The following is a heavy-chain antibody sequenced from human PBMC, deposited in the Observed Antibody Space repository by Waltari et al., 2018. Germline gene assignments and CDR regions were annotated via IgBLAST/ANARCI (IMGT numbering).Heavy chain of an antibody. D-gene: IGHD3-22*01. J-gene: IGHJ4*02. CDR1: GGSISSGSYY. V-gene: IGHV4-61*02. CDR3: ASSGYYYGYFDY. Sequence: QVQLQESGPGLVKPSQTLSLTCTVSGGSISSGSYYWSWIRQPAGKGLEWIGRIYTSGSTNYNPSLKSRVTISVDTSKNQFSLKLSSVTAADTAVYYCASSGYYYGYFDYWGQGTLVTVSS. CDR2: IYTSGST.